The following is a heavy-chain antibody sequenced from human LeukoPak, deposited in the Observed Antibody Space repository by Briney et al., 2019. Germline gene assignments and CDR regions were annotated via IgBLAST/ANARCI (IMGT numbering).Heavy chain of an antibody. CDR2: IIPIFGTA. D-gene: IGHD3-16*01. V-gene: IGHV1-69*01. CDR1: GGTFSSYA. Sequence: SVKVSCKASGGTFSSYAISWVRQAPGQGLEWMGGIIPIFGTANYAQKFQGRVTITADESTSTAYMELSSLRSEDTAVYYCARTVERGYYFDYWGQGTLVTVSS. CDR3: ARTVERGYYFDY. J-gene: IGHJ4*02.